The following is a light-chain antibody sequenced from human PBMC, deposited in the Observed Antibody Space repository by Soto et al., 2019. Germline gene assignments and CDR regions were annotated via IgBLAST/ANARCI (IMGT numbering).Light chain of an antibody. Sequence: DIQMTQSPSSLSASVGDRVTITCRASQSISSYLNWYQQKPGKAPKLLIYAASSLQSGVPSRFSGSGSGTDFTLTISRLQPEDFATYVCQQTYSNPPTFGGGTKVDIK. CDR3: QQTYSNPPT. CDR1: QSISSY. V-gene: IGKV1-39*01. CDR2: AAS. J-gene: IGKJ4*01.